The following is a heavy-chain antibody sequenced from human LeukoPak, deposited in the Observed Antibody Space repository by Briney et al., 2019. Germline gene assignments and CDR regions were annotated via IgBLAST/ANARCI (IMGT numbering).Heavy chain of an antibody. CDR1: GFTFSSYA. Sequence: GGSLILSCAASGFTFSSYALTWVRQAPGKGLEWVSSISGSGGPTFYADSVKGRFTISRDNSKSTLFLQMNSLRAEDTAIYYCARDDQFDYWGQGTLVTVSS. CDR2: ISGSGGPT. CDR3: ARDDQFDY. J-gene: IGHJ4*02. V-gene: IGHV3-23*01.